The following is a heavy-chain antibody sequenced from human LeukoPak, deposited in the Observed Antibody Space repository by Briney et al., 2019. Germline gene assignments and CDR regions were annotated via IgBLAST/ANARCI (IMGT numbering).Heavy chain of an antibody. CDR3: ARGNDFWNLWSDHTNWFDP. D-gene: IGHD3-3*01. CDR2: IYHSGST. J-gene: IGHJ5*02. CDR1: GGSISSGGYY. Sequence: SQTLSLTCTVSGGSISSGGYYWSWIRQPPGKGLEWIGYIYHSGSTYYNPSLKSRVTISVDRSKNQFSLKLSSVTAADTAVYYCARGNDFWNLWSDHTNWFDPWGQGTLVTVSS. V-gene: IGHV4-30-2*01.